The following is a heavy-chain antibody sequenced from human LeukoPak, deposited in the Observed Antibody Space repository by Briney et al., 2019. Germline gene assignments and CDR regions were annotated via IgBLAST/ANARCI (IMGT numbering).Heavy chain of an antibody. J-gene: IGHJ4*02. CDR1: GGTFSSNA. D-gene: IGHD4-17*01. CDR3: AREINDYGEG. CDR2: IIPIFGTA. V-gene: IGHV1-69*05. Sequence: SVKVSCKXSGGTFSSNAISWVRQAPGPGLEWMGRIIPIFGTANYAQKFQGRVTITTDESTSTAYMELSSMRAEDTAVYYCAREINDYGEGWGQGTLVTVSS.